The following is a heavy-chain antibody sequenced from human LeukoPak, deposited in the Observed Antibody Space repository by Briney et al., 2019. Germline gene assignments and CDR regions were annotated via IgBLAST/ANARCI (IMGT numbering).Heavy chain of an antibody. CDR2: IIPIFGTA. CDR1: GGTFSSYA. Sequence: SVTVSCMASGGTFSSYAISWVRQAPGQGLEWMGGIIPIFGTANYAQKFQGRVTITADESTSTAYMELSSLRSEDTAVYYCASCPGPCYYYHGMDVWGQGTTVTVSS. CDR3: ASCPGPCYYYHGMDV. V-gene: IGHV1-69*13. J-gene: IGHJ6*02.